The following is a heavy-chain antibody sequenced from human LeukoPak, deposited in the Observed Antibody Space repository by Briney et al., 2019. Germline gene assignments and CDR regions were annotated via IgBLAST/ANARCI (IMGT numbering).Heavy chain of an antibody. CDR3: AKDIVVVVAAMMDY. D-gene: IGHD2-15*01. J-gene: IGHJ4*02. CDR2: IPYDGSNK. Sequence: PGGSLRLSCAASGFTFSSYGMHWVRQAPGKGLEWEAVIPYDGSNKYYADSVKGRFTISRDNSKNTLYLQMNSLRAEDTAVYYCAKDIVVVVAAMMDYWGQGTLVTVSS. CDR1: GFTFSSYG. V-gene: IGHV3-30*18.